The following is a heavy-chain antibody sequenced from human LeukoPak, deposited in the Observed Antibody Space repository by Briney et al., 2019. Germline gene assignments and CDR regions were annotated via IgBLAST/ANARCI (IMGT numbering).Heavy chain of an antibody. Sequence: NPSETLSLTCTVSGGSMSSYYGSWLRQPPGKGLEWLGYIYYSGSTNYNPSLKSRVTISVDTSKNQFSLKLGSVTAADTAVYYCARATSGIAAAGQLYFDYWGQGTLSPSPQ. CDR1: GGSMSSYY. CDR3: ARATSGIAAAGQLYFDY. D-gene: IGHD6-13*01. CDR2: IYYSGST. J-gene: IGHJ4*02. V-gene: IGHV4-59*01.